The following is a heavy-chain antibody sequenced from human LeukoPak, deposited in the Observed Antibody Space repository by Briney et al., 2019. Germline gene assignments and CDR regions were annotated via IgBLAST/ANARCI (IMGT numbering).Heavy chain of an antibody. J-gene: IGHJ4*02. V-gene: IGHV3-11*06. CDR1: GFTFSDYY. CDR2: ISSSSSYT. D-gene: IGHD5-12*01. CDR3: ARDKREYSGYDYDY. Sequence: GGSLRLSCAASGFTFSDYYMSWIRQAPGKGLEWVSYISSSSSYTNYADSVKGRFTISRDNAKNSLYLQMNSLRAEDTAVYYCARDKREYSGYDYDYWGQGTLVTVSS.